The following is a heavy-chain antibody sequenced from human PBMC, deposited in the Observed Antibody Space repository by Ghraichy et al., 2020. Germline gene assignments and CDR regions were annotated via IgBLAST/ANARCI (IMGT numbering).Heavy chain of an antibody. D-gene: IGHD3-10*01. CDR2: IKQDGSDK. CDR1: GFTFSTYW. J-gene: IGHJ4*02. Sequence: GGSLRLSCAASGFTFSTYWMTWVRQAPGKRLEWVANIKQDGSDKYYVDSVKGRFTISRDNANNSLYLEMNSLRAEDTAVYYCARKPRGVFREFDYWGQGTLVTVSS. CDR3: ARKPRGVFREFDY. V-gene: IGHV3-7*01.